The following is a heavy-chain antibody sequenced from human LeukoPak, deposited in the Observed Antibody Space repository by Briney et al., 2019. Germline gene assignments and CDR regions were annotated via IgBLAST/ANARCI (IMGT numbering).Heavy chain of an antibody. V-gene: IGHV3-9*03. CDR1: GFTFDDYA. J-gene: IGHJ4*02. CDR3: AKSSAGGMVLSSSFDS. CDR2: IDWNGGTI. Sequence: GRSLRLSCAASGFTFDDYAMHWVRQIPGRGLQWVSGIDWNGGTIYYADSVKGRFTVSRDNAKNSLYLQMDRLRHEDMATYYCAKSSAGGMVLSSSFDSWGQGTLVTVSS. D-gene: IGHD3-10*01.